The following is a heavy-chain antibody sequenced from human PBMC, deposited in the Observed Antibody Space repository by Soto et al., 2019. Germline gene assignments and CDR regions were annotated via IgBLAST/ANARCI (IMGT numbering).Heavy chain of an antibody. D-gene: IGHD3-10*01. Sequence: PGGSLRLSCAASGFTFSRFELHWVRQAPGKGLEWISYISSSGSTAYYASSVEGRFTISRENANNSVYLQMDSPRAEDTALYYCTRAAWFPYLSFYWGQGAMVTVYS. CDR3: TRAAWFPYLSFY. CDR1: GFTFSRFE. CDR2: ISSSGSTA. V-gene: IGHV3-48*03. J-gene: IGHJ4*02.